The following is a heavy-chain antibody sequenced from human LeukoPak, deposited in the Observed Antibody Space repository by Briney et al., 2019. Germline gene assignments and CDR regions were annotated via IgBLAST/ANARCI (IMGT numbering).Heavy chain of an antibody. CDR2: IKGDGSEK. V-gene: IGHV3-7*01. J-gene: IGHJ4*02. D-gene: IGHD3-16*01. CDR1: GFPFSTFW. Sequence: GGSLRFSCVASGFPFSTFWMTWGRQAPGKGLEWVANIKGDGSEKYYADSALGRFTISRDNDKNSIYLEMNSLRVEDTALYYCVQGGHFDFWGQGALVTVSS. CDR3: VQGGHFDF.